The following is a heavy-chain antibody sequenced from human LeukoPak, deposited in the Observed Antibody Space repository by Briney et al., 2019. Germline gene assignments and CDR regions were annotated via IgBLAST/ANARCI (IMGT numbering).Heavy chain of an antibody. CDR1: GFTFSSYA. CDR3: AKDRYYGSGSYFEYFQH. Sequence: QPGGSLRLSCAASGFTFSSYAMSWVRQAPGKGLEWVSAISGSGGSTYYADSVKGRSTISRDNSKNTLYLQMNSLRAEDTAVYYCAKDRYYGSGSYFEYFQHWGQGTLVTVSS. CDR2: ISGSGGST. J-gene: IGHJ1*01. D-gene: IGHD3-10*01. V-gene: IGHV3-23*01.